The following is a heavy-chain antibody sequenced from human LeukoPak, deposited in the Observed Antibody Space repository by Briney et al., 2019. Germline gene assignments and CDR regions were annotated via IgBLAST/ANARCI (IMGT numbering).Heavy chain of an antibody. J-gene: IGHJ4*02. CDR2: IIPIFGTA. Sequence: SVKVSCKASGGTFSSYAISWVRQAPGQGLEWMGGIIPIFGTANYAQKFQGRVTITADESTSTAYMELSSLRSDDTAVYYCARDPSNSGGWHPFLDYWGQGTLVTVSS. CDR3: ARDPSNSGGWHPFLDY. D-gene: IGHD6-19*01. V-gene: IGHV1-69*13. CDR1: GGTFSSYA.